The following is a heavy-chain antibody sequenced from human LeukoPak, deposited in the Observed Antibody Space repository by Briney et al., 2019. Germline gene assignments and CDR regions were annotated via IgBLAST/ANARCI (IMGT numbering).Heavy chain of an antibody. V-gene: IGHV3-48*03. J-gene: IGHJ6*04. CDR3: AELGITMIGGV. Sequence: PGGSLRLSCAASGFTFSSYEMNWVRQAPGKGLEWASFISGSGDTIYYADSVKGRFIMSRDNARNSLYLQMNSLRAEDTAVYYCAELGITMIGGVWGKGTTVTISS. D-gene: IGHD3-10*02. CDR2: ISGSGDTI. CDR1: GFTFSSYE.